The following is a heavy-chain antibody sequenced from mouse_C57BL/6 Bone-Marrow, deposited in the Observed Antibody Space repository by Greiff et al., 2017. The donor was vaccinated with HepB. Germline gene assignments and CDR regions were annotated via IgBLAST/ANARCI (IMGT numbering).Heavy chain of an antibody. CDR3: AREDYYGSSYWYFEV. Sequence: EVQRVESEGGLVQPGSSMKLSCTASGFTFSDYYMAWVRQVPEKGLEWVANINYDGSSTYYLDSLKSRFIISRDNAKNILYLQMSSLKSEDTATYYCAREDYYGSSYWYFEVWGTGTTVTVSS. D-gene: IGHD1-1*01. V-gene: IGHV5-16*01. J-gene: IGHJ1*03. CDR1: GFTFSDYY. CDR2: INYDGSST.